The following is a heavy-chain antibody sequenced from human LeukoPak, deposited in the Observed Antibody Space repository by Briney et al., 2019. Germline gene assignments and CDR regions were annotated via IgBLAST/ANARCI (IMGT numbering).Heavy chain of an antibody. V-gene: IGHV4-39*01. CDR3: ARQPVHPGSSWGFFDY. Sequence: SDTLSLTCTVSGGSISTSSYYWGWIRQPPGKGLEWIGGIFYSGSTYYNVSLKSRVTISVDTSKNQFSLKLSSVTAADTAVYYCARQPVHPGSSWGFFDYWGQETLVTVSS. CDR2: IFYSGST. D-gene: IGHD6-13*01. J-gene: IGHJ4*02. CDR1: GGSISTSSYY.